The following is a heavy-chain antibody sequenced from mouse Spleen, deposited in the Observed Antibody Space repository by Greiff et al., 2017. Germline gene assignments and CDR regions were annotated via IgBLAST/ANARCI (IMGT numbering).Heavy chain of an antibody. V-gene: IGHV2-2*01. CDR3: ARNEITTVKGPYYFDY. CDR2: IWSGGST. CDR1: GFSLTSYG. D-gene: IGHD1-1*01. J-gene: IGHJ2*01. Sequence: QVQLKQSGPGLVQPSQSLSITCTVSGFSLTSYGVHWVRQSPGKGLEWLGVIWSGGSTDYNAAFISRLSISKDNSKSQVFFKMNSLQADDTAIYYCARNEITTVKGPYYFDYWGQGTTLTVSS.